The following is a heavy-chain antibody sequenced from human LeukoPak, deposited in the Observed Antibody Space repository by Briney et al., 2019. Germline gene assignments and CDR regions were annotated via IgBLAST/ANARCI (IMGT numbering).Heavy chain of an antibody. V-gene: IGHV3-21*01. CDR3: ARRGVGDAFDI. CDR1: GFTVSSNY. D-gene: IGHD1-26*01. J-gene: IGHJ3*02. Sequence: PGGSLRLSCAASGFTVSSNYMSWVRQAPGKGLEWVSSISSSSSYIYYADSVKGRFTISRDNAKNSLYLQMNSLRAEDTAVYYCARRGVGDAFDIWGQGTMVTVSS. CDR2: ISSSSSYI.